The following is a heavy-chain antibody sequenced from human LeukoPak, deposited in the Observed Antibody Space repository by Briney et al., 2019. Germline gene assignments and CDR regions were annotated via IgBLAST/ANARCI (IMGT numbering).Heavy chain of an antibody. D-gene: IGHD6-19*01. V-gene: IGHV1-2*06. J-gene: IGHJ5*02. CDR2: INPNSGGT. Sequence: ASVKVSCKASGYTFTGYYMHWVRQAPGQGLEWMGRINPNSGGTNYAQKFQGRVTMTRDTSISTAYMELSRLRSDDTAVYYCAREGAAYSSGWYGRQDNWFDPWGQGTLVTVSS. CDR1: GYTFTGYY. CDR3: AREGAAYSSGWYGRQDNWFDP.